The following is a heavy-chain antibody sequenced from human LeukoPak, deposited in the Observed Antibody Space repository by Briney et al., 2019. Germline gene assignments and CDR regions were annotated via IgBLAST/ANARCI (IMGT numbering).Heavy chain of an antibody. CDR3: ARLDFEVYNWKRFWFDP. CDR1: GYSFTSYW. J-gene: IGHJ5*02. CDR2: IYPGDSDT. D-gene: IGHD1-20*01. Sequence: GESLKISCKGSGYSFTSYWIGWVRQMPGKGLEWMGIIYPGDSDTRYSPSFQGQVTISADKSISTAYLQWSSLKASDTAVYYCARLDFEVYNWKRFWFDPWGQGTLVTVSS. V-gene: IGHV5-51*01.